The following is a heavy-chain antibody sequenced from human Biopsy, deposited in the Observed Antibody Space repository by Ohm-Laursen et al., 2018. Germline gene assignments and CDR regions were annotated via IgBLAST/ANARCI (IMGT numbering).Heavy chain of an antibody. D-gene: IGHD3-3*01. CDR1: AYSFVDHR. J-gene: IGHJ5*01. CDR2: IDPKSGGT. CDR3: ARELGDFWGGRQFDF. V-gene: IGHV1-2*02. Sequence: SVKVSYKTSAYSFVDHRIHWVRQAPGQGLEWMGWIDPKSGGTNYAQKFQGRVTMTRDTSISTTYMELRRLTSDDTAVFYCARELGDFWGGRQFDFWGQGTLVTVSS.